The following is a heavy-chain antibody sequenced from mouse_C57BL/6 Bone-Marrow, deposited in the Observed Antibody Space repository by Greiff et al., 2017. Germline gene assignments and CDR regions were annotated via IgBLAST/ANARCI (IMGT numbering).Heavy chain of an antibody. CDR1: GYTFTGYW. CDR3: AGGGGLRREDWYFDF. Sequence: QVQLQQSGAELMKPGASVKLSCKATGYTFTGYWIEWVKQRPGHGLEWIGEILPGSGSTNYNEKFKGKATFTADTSSNTAYMQLSSLTTRDSAIDYGAGGGGLRREDWYFDFWCTGTTVTVSA. D-gene: IGHD2-4*01. CDR2: ILPGSGST. J-gene: IGHJ1*03. V-gene: IGHV1-9*01.